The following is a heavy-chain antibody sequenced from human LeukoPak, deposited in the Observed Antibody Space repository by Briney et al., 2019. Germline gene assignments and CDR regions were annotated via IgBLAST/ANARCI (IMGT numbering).Heavy chain of an antibody. CDR3: ARTAARRFGY. CDR2: INPTGGST. Sequence: ASVTVSCTASGYTFPSYFMHWVRQAPGQGLEWMGIINPTGGSTTYAQKSQGRVTMTRDTSTSTVYMELSSLRSDDTAVYYCARTAARRFGYWGQGTLVTVSS. CDR1: GYTFPSYF. D-gene: IGHD6-6*01. V-gene: IGHV1-46*01. J-gene: IGHJ4*02.